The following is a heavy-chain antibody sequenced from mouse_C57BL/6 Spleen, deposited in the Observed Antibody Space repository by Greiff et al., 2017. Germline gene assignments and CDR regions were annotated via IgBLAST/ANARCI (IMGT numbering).Heavy chain of an antibody. J-gene: IGHJ4*01. CDR1: GYTFTGYW. D-gene: IGHD4-1*01. CDR3: ARRNWDDAMDY. CDR2: ILPGSGST. Sequence: VKLVESGAELMKPGASVKLSCKATGYTFTGYWIEWVKQRPGHGLEWIGEILPGSGSTNDNEKFKGKATFTADTSSNTAYMQLSSLTTEDSAIYYCARRNWDDAMDYWGQGTSVTVSS. V-gene: IGHV1-9*01.